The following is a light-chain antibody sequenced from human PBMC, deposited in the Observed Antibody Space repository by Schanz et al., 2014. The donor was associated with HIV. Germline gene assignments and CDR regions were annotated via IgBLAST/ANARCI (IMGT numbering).Light chain of an antibody. CDR2: DVI. V-gene: IGLV2-14*03. Sequence: QSALTQPASVSGSPGQSITISCTGVSSDTDGYYSVSWYQQHPDKAPKLLIFDVINRPLGISNRFSGSQSGNTASLTISGLQAEDEADYYCSSHAGRNSFVVFGGGTKLTVL. J-gene: IGLJ2*01. CDR1: SSDTDGYYS. CDR3: SSHAGRNSFVV.